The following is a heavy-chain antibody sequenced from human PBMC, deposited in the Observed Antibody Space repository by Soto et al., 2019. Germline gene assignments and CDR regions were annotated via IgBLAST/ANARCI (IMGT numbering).Heavy chain of an antibody. V-gene: IGHV4-34*01. CDR2: INHSGST. CDR3: ARGWGYSYGFYYYYYGMDV. Sequence: PSETLSLTCAVYGGSFSGYYWSWIRQPPGKGLEWIGEINHSGSTNYNPSLKSRVTISVDTSKNQFSLKLSSVTAADTAMYYCARGWGYSYGFYYYYYGMDVWGQGTTVTVSS. D-gene: IGHD5-18*01. CDR1: GGSFSGYY. J-gene: IGHJ6*02.